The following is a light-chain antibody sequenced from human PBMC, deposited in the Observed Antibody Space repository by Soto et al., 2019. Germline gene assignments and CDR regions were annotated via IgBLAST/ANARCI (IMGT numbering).Light chain of an antibody. V-gene: IGKV4-1*01. J-gene: IGKJ2*01. CDR3: QQYYSIPYT. Sequence: DIVMTQSPDSLAVSLGERATINCKSSQSVLYNSDNKNYLAWYQQKPRQPPKLLISWASTRESGVPDRFSGGGSGTDFPLTISSLQAEDVAVYYCQQYYSIPYTFAQGTKLEIK. CDR2: WAS. CDR1: QSVLYNSDNKNY.